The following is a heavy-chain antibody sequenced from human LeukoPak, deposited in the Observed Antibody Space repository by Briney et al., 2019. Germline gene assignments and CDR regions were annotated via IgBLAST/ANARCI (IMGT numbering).Heavy chain of an antibody. CDR2: IYYSGST. V-gene: IGHV4-39*07. CDR3: ARATYDFWKSNWFDP. J-gene: IGHJ5*02. CDR1: GGSISSSSYY. D-gene: IGHD3-3*01. Sequence: SETLSLTCTVSGGSISSSSYYWGWIRQPPGKGLEWIGSIYYSGSTYYNPSLKSRVTISVDTSKNQFSLKLSSVTAADTAVYYCARATYDFWKSNWFDPWGQGTPVTVSS.